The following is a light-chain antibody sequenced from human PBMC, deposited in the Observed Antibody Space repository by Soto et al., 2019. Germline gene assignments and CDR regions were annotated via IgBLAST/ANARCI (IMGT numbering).Light chain of an antibody. CDR2: DDS. V-gene: IGLV2-14*03. CDR3: GSYNSSSTVGV. Sequence: QSALTQPPSVSGSPGQSITVSCTGTSSDIGAYDYVSWYQQHPGKAPKVIISDDSKRPSGLSQRFSGSKSGKTASLTISGLQAEDEADYYCGSYNSSSTVGVFGTGTKVTVL. J-gene: IGLJ1*01. CDR1: SSDIGAYDY.